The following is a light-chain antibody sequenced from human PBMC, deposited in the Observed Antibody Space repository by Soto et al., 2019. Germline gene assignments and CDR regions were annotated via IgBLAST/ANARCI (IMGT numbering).Light chain of an antibody. CDR3: QQYRVFPQT. J-gene: IGKJ1*01. CDR2: NSS. CDR1: QTVRNNY. Sequence: EIVLTQSPGTLSLSPGERATLSCRASQTVRNNYLAWYQQKPGQAPRLLIYNSSTRPTGIPDRFSGSGSGTDFTLTISRLEPEDFALYFCQQYRVFPQTLGQGTRVEIK. V-gene: IGKV3-20*01.